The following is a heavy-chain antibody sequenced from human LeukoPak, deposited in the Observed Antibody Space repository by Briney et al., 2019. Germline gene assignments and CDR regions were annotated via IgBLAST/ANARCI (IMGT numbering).Heavy chain of an antibody. J-gene: IGHJ3*02. CDR1: GGTFSSYA. D-gene: IGHD2-2*01. V-gene: IGHV1-69*13. CDR2: IIPIFGTA. CDR3: ARELKDIVVVPAAKGAFDI. Sequence: GASVKVSCKASGGTFSSYAISWVRQAPGQGLEWMGGIIPIFGTANYAQKFQGRVTITADESTSTAYMELSSLRSEDTAVYYCARELKDIVVVPAAKGAFDIWGQGTMVTVSS.